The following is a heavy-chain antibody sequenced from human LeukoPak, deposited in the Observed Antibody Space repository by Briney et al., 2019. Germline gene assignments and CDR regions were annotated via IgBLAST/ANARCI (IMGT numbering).Heavy chain of an antibody. CDR2: ISSSGSPI. V-gene: IGHV3-11*01. CDR3: ARDSRNRFYDSSGYFINWFEP. Sequence: GGSLRLSCAASGFTFSDYYMSWIRQAPGKGLEWVSYISSSGSPIYYADSVKGRFTISRDNAKNSLYLQMNSLRAEDTAVYYCARDSRNRFYDSSGYFINWFEPWGQGTLVTVSS. CDR1: GFTFSDYY. D-gene: IGHD3-22*01. J-gene: IGHJ5*02.